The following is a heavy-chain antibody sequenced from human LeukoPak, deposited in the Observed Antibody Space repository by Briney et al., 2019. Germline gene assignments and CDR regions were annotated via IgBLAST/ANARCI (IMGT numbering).Heavy chain of an antibody. J-gene: IGHJ6*02. CDR1: GFTFSIYG. Sequence: GGSLRLSCAASGFTFSIYGMNWVRQAPGKGLEWVAAISYDGSNKYYADSVKGRFTISRDNSKNTLYLQMNSLRAEETAVYYCAKATQLVALLYYYYGMDVWGQGTTVTVSS. V-gene: IGHV3-30*18. CDR3: AKATQLVALLYYYYGMDV. CDR2: ISYDGSNK. D-gene: IGHD2-15*01.